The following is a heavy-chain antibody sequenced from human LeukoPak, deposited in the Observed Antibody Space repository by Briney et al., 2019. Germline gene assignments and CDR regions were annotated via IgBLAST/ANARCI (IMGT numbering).Heavy chain of an antibody. CDR2: IYYSEST. Sequence: AETLSLTCTVSGGSMSRSTYYWGWIRQPPGKGREWIGSIYYSESTYYNVALKRRLTISVDTSTNQFSLKLRSVTDPDTGVYYCERYGFMADHDRSPQNDYWGQGTLVTVSS. V-gene: IGHV4-39*01. J-gene: IGHJ4*02. CDR3: ERYGFMADHDRSPQNDY. D-gene: IGHD1-1*01. CDR1: GGSMSRSTYY.